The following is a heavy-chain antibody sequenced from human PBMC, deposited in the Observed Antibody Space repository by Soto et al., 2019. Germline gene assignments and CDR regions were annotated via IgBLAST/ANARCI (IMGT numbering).Heavy chain of an antibody. Sequence: ASVKVYCKASGYTFTNNAIHWGRQAPGQRLEWMGWINAANGNTKYSQNFLGRVTITRDTSASTAYMELSSLRSEDTAVYYCARDQGLCSGGSCWGYFDYWGQGTLVTVSS. V-gene: IGHV1-3*01. CDR1: GYTFTNNA. CDR2: INAANGNT. CDR3: ARDQGLCSGGSCWGYFDY. J-gene: IGHJ4*02. D-gene: IGHD2-15*01.